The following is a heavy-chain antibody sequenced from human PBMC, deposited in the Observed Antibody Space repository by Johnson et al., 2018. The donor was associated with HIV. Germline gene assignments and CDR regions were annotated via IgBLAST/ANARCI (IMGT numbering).Heavy chain of an antibody. J-gene: IGHJ3*02. CDR1: GFTFSNAW. CDR3: ARGSRWLLWPGSSFDI. Sequence: VQLVESGGGVAQPGRSLRLSCAASGFTFSNAWMSWVRQAPGKGLEWVGRIKSKTDGGTTDYAAPVKGRFTISRDDSKNTLYLQMNSLKTEDTAVYYCARGSRWLLWPGSSFDIWGQGTMVTVSS. CDR2: IKSKTDGGTT. D-gene: IGHD5-24*01. V-gene: IGHV3-15*01.